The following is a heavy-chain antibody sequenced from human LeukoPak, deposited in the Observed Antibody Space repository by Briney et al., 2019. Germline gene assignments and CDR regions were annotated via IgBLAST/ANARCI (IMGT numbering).Heavy chain of an antibody. CDR3: AKLVVVPAATWYYFDY. D-gene: IGHD2-2*01. V-gene: IGHV3-30*02. CDR2: IRYDGSNK. J-gene: IGHJ4*02. Sequence: PGGSLRLSCAASGFTFSSYGMHWVRQAPGKGLEWVAFIRYDGSNKYYADSVKGRFTISRDNSKNTLYLQMNSLRAEDMAVYYCAKLVVVPAATWYYFDYWGQGTLVTVSS. CDR1: GFTFSSYG.